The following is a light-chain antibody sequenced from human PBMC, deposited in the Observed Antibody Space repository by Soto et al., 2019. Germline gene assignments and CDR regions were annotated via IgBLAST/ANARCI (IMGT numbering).Light chain of an antibody. CDR2: GTN. Sequence: QSVLTQPPSASGTPGQRVTISCSGSSSNIGSNYVYWYQQLPGPSPKLLIYGTNQRPSGVPDRFSGSKSGTSASLAISGLRSEDEADYYCAAWDDSLSGVVFGGGTKLTVL. CDR3: AAWDDSLSGVV. J-gene: IGLJ2*01. V-gene: IGLV1-47*01. CDR1: SSNIGSNY.